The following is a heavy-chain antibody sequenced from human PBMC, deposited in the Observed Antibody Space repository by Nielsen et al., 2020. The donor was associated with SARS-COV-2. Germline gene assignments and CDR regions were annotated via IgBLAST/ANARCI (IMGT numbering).Heavy chain of an antibody. CDR3: ARVRPYYFDH. J-gene: IGHJ4*02. Sequence: LRLSCTVSGGSISSGSYYWNWLRQPAGKGLEWIGRFYPSGSTIYNPSLKSRVTISVDTSKNQFSLNLTSVTAADTAVYYCARVRPYYFDHWGQGTLVTVSS. V-gene: IGHV4-61*02. CDR1: GGSISSGSYY. CDR2: FYPSGST.